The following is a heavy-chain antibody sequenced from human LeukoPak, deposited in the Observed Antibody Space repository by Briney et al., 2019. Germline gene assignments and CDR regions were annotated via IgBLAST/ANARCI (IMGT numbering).Heavy chain of an antibody. CDR1: GFTFSSYA. J-gene: IGHJ5*02. V-gene: IGHV3-30-3*01. CDR3: ARGGSSSWYDNWFDP. CDR2: ISYDGSNK. Sequence: PGGSLRLSCAASGFTFSSYAMHWVRQAPGKGLEWVAVISYDGSNKYYADSVKGRFTISRDNSKNTLYLQMNSLRAEDTAVYYCARGGSSSWYDNWFDPWGQGTLVTVSS. D-gene: IGHD6-13*01.